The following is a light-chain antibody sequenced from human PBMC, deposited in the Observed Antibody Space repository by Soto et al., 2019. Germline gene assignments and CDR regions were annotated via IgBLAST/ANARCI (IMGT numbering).Light chain of an antibody. CDR1: QSISSY. CDR3: QQSYSIPPT. J-gene: IGKJ3*01. V-gene: IGKV1-39*01. Sequence: DLQMTQSPSSLSASVGDRVTITCRASQSISSYLYWYQQKPGKAPKLLIYAASSLQSGVPSRFSGSGSGTDFTVTISSLQHEEFATYYCQQSYSIPPTFGPGTKVPIK. CDR2: AAS.